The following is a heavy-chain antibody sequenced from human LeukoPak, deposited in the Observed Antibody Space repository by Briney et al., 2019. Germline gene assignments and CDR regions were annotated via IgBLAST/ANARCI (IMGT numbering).Heavy chain of an antibody. D-gene: IGHD5-18*01. CDR3: ARVWVASYIYGPTDY. J-gene: IGHJ4*02. CDR2: INPSGGST. Sequence: ASVKVSCKASGYTFTNYYMHWVRQAPGQGLEWMGIINPSGGSTSYAQKFQGRVTMTSDTSTSAVYLEQSSLRSEDTAVYYCARVWVASYIYGPTDYWGQGTLVTVSS. CDR1: GYTFTNYY. V-gene: IGHV1-46*01.